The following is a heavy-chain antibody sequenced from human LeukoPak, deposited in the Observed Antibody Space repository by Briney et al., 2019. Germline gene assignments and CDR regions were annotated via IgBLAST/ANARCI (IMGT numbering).Heavy chain of an antibody. CDR1: GGSISSYY. CDR2: IYYSGST. CDR3: ARSSGYLRHWYFDL. Sequence: PSETLSLTCTVSGGSISSYYWSWIRQPPGKGLEWIGYIYYSGSTNYNPSLKSRVTISVDTSKNQFSLKLSSVTAADTAVYYCARSSGYLRHWYFDLWGRGTLVTVSS. D-gene: IGHD3-22*01. V-gene: IGHV4-59*08. J-gene: IGHJ2*01.